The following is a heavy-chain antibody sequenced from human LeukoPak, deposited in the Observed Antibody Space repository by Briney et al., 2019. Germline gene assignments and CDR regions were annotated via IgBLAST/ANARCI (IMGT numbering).Heavy chain of an antibody. Sequence: ASVKVSCKASGYTFTSYAMHWVRQAPGQRLEWMGWINAGNGNTKYSQKFQGRVTITRDTSASTAYMELSSLRSEDTAVYYCARAKYYDFWSGYRQPVDYWAQGTLVTVSS. CDR3: ARAKYYDFWSGYRQPVDY. CDR2: INAGNGNT. D-gene: IGHD3-3*01. V-gene: IGHV1-3*01. CDR1: GYTFTSYA. J-gene: IGHJ4*02.